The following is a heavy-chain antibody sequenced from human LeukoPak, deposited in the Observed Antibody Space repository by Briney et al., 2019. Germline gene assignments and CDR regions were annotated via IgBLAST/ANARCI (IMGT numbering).Heavy chain of an antibody. CDR3: AKDRGRSGPGPFDY. J-gene: IGHJ4*02. CDR2: ISGSGGST. CDR1: GFAFSNYA. Sequence: GGSLRLSCTASGFAFSNYAMSWVRQAPGNGLEWVSAISGSGGSTYYADSVKGRFTISRDNSKNTLYLQMNSLRAEDTAVYYCAKDRGRSGPGPFDYWGQGTLVTVSS. V-gene: IGHV3-23*01.